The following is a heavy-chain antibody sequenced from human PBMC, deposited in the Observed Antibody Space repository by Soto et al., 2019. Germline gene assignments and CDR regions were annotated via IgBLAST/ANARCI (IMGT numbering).Heavy chain of an antibody. J-gene: IGHJ6*02. CDR3: PRGDPLISFDYGLDL. Sequence: ASVKFSCQTSGYTFTSYAVHWVRQAPGQRLECVGWINAGNGNTKYSQKFQERVTITRDTSANTTYMALSSLRFEDTAVYYCPRGDPLISFDYGLDLWGQGTTVTVSS. D-gene: IGHD2-8*01. CDR1: GYTFTSYA. CDR2: INAGNGNT. V-gene: IGHV1-3*01.